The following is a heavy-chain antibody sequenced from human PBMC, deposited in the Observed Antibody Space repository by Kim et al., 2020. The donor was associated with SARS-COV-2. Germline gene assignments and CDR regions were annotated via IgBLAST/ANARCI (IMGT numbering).Heavy chain of an antibody. CDR2: ISYDGSNK. CDR3: AKIPYDSSGTLDY. V-gene: IGHV3-30*18. J-gene: IGHJ4*02. D-gene: IGHD3-22*01. Sequence: GGSLRLSCAASGFTFSSYGMHWVRQAPGKGLEWVAVISYDGSNKYYADSVKGRFTISRDNSKNTLYLQMNSLRAEDTAVYYCAKIPYDSSGTLDYWGQGTLVTVSS. CDR1: GFTFSSYG.